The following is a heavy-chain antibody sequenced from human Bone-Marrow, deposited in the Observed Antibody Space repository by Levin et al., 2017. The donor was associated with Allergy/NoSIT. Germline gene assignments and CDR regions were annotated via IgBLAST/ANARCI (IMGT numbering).Heavy chain of an antibody. CDR3: ARDNTNHYDRGGYYYGHFDY. V-gene: IGHV1-69*04. J-gene: IGHJ4*02. Sequence: KISCQASGGTFSSYTFSWVRQAPGQGLEWMGRIIPIVSIANYAQTLQGRVTITADKSTTTVYLQLHSLTSEDTAVYYCARDNTNHYDRGGYYYGHFDYWGQGTLVTVSS. CDR1: GGTFSSYT. CDR2: IIPIVSIA. D-gene: IGHD3-22*01.